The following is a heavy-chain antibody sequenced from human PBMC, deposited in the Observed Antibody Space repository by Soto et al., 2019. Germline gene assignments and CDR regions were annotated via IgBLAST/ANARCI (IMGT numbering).Heavy chain of an antibody. V-gene: IGHV3-30*18. CDR2: IKYDGSTK. D-gene: IGHD3-10*01. CDR1: GFTFGIYS. J-gene: IGHJ5*02. Sequence: PGGSLRLSCAASGFTFGIYSMHWVRQAPGKGLEWMTVIKYDGSTKYYADSVKGRFTISRDNSKNTLYLQMNSLRAEDTAVYYCAKETPYGSGSYRWFDPWGQGTLVTVSS. CDR3: AKETPYGSGSYRWFDP.